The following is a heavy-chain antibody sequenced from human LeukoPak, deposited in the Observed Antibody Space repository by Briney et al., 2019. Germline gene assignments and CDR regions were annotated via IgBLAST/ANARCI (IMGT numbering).Heavy chain of an antibody. J-gene: IGHJ2*01. Sequence: GASVKVSCKASGYTFTSYDINWVRQATGQGLEWMGWMTPNSGYTGYAQKFQGRVTITRNTSITTAYMELSSLRFEDTAVYYCARGRDGYNFGYFDLWGRGTLVTVS. CDR3: ARGRDGYNFGYFDL. D-gene: IGHD5-24*01. V-gene: IGHV1-8*03. CDR2: MTPNSGYT. CDR1: GYTFTSYD.